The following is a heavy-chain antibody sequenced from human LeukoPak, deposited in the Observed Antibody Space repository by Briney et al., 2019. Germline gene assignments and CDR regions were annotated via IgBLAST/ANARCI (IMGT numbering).Heavy chain of an antibody. CDR1: GFTFSSFS. D-gene: IGHD3-3*01. J-gene: IGHJ4*02. CDR3: ARDYDFWSGYYTGIFDY. Sequence: GGSLRLSCAASGFTFSSFSMNWVRQAPGKGLEWVSYISSGSSTIYYADPVKGRFTISRDNAKNSLYLQMNSLRAEDTAVYYCARDYDFWSGYYTGIFDYWGQGTLVTVSS. V-gene: IGHV3-48*01. CDR2: ISSGSSTI.